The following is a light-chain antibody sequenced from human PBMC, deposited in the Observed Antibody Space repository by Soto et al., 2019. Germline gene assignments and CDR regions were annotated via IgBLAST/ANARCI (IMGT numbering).Light chain of an antibody. CDR1: QSVSSSY. CDR3: QHRSNWPIT. Sequence: EIVLTQSPGTLSLSPGERATLSCRASQSVSSSYLAWYQQKPGQAPRLLIYGASSRATGIPDRFSGSGSGTDFTLTISRLEPEDFAVYYCQHRSNWPITLGQATRLEIK. CDR2: GAS. V-gene: IGKV3D-20*02. J-gene: IGKJ5*01.